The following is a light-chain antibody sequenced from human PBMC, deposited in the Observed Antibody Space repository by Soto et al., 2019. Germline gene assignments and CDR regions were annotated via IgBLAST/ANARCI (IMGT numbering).Light chain of an antibody. Sequence: DIQMTQSPSTLSASVGDRVTITCRASQRSSKRLAWYQQKPGKAPKFLIYDASNFASGVPSRFSGSGSGTEFTLTISSLQPDDFATYYCQQYYTYPLTFGGGTKVDIK. V-gene: IGKV1-5*01. CDR2: DAS. CDR1: QRSSKR. CDR3: QQYYTYPLT. J-gene: IGKJ4*01.